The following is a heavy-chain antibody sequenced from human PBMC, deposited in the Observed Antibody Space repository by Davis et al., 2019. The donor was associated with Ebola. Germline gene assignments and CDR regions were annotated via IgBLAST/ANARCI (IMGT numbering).Heavy chain of an antibody. CDR2: ISGSGGST. Sequence: PGGSLRLSCAASGFTFSSYAMSWVRQAPGKGLEWVSAISGSGGSTYYADSVKGRFTISRDNSKNTLYLQMNSLRAEDTAVYYCAKDLNLVDFWSGPLLEGWFDPWGQGTLVTVSS. CDR1: GFTFSSYA. V-gene: IGHV3-23*01. CDR3: AKDLNLVDFWSGPLLEGWFDP. D-gene: IGHD3-3*01. J-gene: IGHJ5*02.